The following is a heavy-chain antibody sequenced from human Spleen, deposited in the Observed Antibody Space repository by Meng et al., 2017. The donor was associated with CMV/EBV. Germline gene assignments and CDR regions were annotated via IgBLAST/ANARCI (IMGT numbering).Heavy chain of an antibody. J-gene: IGHJ5*02. D-gene: IGHD2-2*01. Sequence: ESLKISCTVPGGSISSSSYYWGWIRQPPGKGLEWIGSIYYSGSTYYNPSLKSRVTISVDTSKNQFSLKLSSVTAADTAVYYCARLLGYCSSTSCYQLDPWGQGTLVTVSS. V-gene: IGHV4-39*07. CDR1: GGSISSSSYY. CDR2: IYYSGST. CDR3: ARLLGYCSSTSCYQLDP.